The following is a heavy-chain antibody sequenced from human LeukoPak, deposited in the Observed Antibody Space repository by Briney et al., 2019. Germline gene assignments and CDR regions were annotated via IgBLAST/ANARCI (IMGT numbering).Heavy chain of an antibody. D-gene: IGHD4-17*01. CDR2: IYTSGST. CDR3: ARDYQYGDYVYWYFDL. Sequence: SQTLSLTCTVSGGSISSGGYYWSWIRQPAGKGLEWIGRIYTSGSTNYNPSLKSRVTMSVDTSKNQFSLKLSSVTAADTAVYYCARDYQYGDYVYWYFDLWGRGTLVTVSS. CDR1: GGSISSGGYY. V-gene: IGHV4-61*02. J-gene: IGHJ2*01.